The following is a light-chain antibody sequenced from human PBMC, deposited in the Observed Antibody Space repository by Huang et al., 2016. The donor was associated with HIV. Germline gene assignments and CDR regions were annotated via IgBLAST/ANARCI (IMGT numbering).Light chain of an antibody. V-gene: IGKV1-39*01. CDR1: QSISAN. CDR2: AAS. CDR3: QQSYSTLRYT. J-gene: IGKJ2*01. Sequence: DIQMTQSPSSLSASVGDRVTITCRASQSISANLNWYQQKPGKAPKLLIYAASSLQSGVPSRFSGSGSGTDFTLASSSLQPEDFATYYCQQSYSTLRYTFGQGTKLEIK.